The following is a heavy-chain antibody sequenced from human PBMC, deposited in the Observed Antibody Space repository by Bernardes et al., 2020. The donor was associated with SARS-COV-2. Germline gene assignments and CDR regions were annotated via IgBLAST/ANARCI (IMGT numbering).Heavy chain of an antibody. J-gene: IGHJ2*01. D-gene: IGHD6-19*01. V-gene: IGHV3-74*01. CDR3: GKRAVSGNNWYFDL. CDR1: GFILSNYW. Sequence: GGSLILSCAASGFILSNYWLHWVRQVPGKGLVWVSRISDDGATTTYADSVKGRFTISRDKAKNTMSLQMNSLRVEDTAVYYCGKRAVSGNNWYFDLWGRGTLVTVSS. CDR2: ISDDGATT.